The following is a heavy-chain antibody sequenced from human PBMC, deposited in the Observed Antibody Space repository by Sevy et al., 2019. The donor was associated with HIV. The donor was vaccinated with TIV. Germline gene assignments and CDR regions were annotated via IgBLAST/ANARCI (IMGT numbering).Heavy chain of an antibody. V-gene: IGHV1-58*01. Sequence: ASVKVSCKASGFTFTSSAVQWVRQARGQRLEWIGWIVVGSGNKNYAQKFQERVTITRDMSTSTAYMELSSLRSEDTAVYYCAVKQQLAEGSGYWGQGTLVTVSS. D-gene: IGHD6-13*01. CDR1: GFTFTSSA. CDR3: AVKQQLAEGSGY. J-gene: IGHJ4*02. CDR2: IVVGSGNK.